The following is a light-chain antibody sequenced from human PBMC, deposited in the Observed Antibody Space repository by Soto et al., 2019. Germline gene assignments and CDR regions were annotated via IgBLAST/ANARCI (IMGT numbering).Light chain of an antibody. J-gene: IGKJ2*01. V-gene: IGKV1-39*01. CDR1: QSISSY. CDR2: AAS. CDR3: QHTFSDPVT. Sequence: DIQMTQSPASLSASVGDRVTITCRASQSISSYLHWYQQKPGEAPKILIYAASTLQSGVPSRFSGRGSGPDFSLTISSLQNEDFATYYCQHTFSDPVTFGQGTRLQIK.